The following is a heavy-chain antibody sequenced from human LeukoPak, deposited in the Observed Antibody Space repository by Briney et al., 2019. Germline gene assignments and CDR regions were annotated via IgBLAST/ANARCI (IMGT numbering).Heavy chain of an antibody. V-gene: IGHV3-66*01. D-gene: IGHD3-3*01. Sequence: GGSLRLSCAVSGFTVSSNYMSWVRQAPGKGLEWVSVIYSGGSTYYADSVKGRFIISRDKSKNTLYLQMSSLRAEDTAVYYCAREEWFPNHYGMDVWGQGTTVIVSS. CDR2: IYSGGST. CDR3: AREEWFPNHYGMDV. J-gene: IGHJ6*02. CDR1: GFTVSSNY.